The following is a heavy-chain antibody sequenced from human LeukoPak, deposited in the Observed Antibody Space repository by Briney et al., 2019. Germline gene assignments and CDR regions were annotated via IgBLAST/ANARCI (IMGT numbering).Heavy chain of an antibody. J-gene: IGHJ4*02. CDR2: INHSGST. CDR1: GGSFSGYY. D-gene: IGHD5-24*01. Sequence: SETLSLTCAVYGGSFSGYYWSWIRQPPGKGLEWIGEINHSGSTNYNPSLKSRVTISVDTSKNQFSLKLSSVTAADTAVYYSARVWYRDGVDYWGQGTLVTVSS. CDR3: ARVWYRDGVDY. V-gene: IGHV4-34*01.